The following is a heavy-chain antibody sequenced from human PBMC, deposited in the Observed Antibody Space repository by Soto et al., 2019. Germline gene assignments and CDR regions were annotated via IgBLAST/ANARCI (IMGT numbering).Heavy chain of an antibody. V-gene: IGHV3-33*01. CDR1: GCTVSSYG. Sequence: VRLSCAASGCTVSSYGMHWVRQAPGKGLEWVAVIWYDGSNKYYADSVKGRFTISRDNSKNTLYLQMNSLRAEDTAVYYCARDLGVTTYGMDVWGQGTTVTVSS. D-gene: IGHD4-4*01. CDR2: IWYDGSNK. CDR3: ARDLGVTTYGMDV. J-gene: IGHJ6*02.